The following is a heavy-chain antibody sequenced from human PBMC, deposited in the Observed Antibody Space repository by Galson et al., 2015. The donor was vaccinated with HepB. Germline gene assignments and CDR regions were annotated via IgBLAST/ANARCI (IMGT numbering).Heavy chain of an antibody. CDR1: GFNFGTYS. Sequence: SLRLSCAASGFNFGTYSMHWVRQAPGKGLEWVADIWTDGSNEYYADSVRGRFTISRDNSKNTLYLQMNSLRAEDTAVYYCARVAGWVLRCLVSLPREDAACDNLFQVTIGTVSS. D-gene: IGHD3-3*01. J-gene: IGHJ3*02. V-gene: IGHV3-33*08. CDR2: IWTDGSNE. CDR3: ARVAGWVLRCLVSLPREDAACDN.